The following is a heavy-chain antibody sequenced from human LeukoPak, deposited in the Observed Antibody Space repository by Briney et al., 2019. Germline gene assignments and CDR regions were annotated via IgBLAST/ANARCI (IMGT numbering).Heavy chain of an antibody. J-gene: IGHJ6*04. CDR3: ARDRNTIFGVVISGSLDV. CDR1: GFTFSSYA. V-gene: IGHV3-30-3*01. CDR2: ISYDGSNK. D-gene: IGHD3-3*01. Sequence: GGSLRLSCAASGFTFSSYAMHWVRQAPGKGLEWVAVISYDGSNKYYADSVKGRFTISRDNSKNTLYLQMNSLRAEDTAVYYCARDRNTIFGVVISGSLDVWGKGTTVTVSS.